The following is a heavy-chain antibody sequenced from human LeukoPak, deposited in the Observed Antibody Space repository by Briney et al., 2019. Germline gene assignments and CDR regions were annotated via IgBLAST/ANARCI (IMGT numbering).Heavy chain of an antibody. CDR1: GFTFSSYA. V-gene: IGHV3-23*01. Sequence: GGSLRLSCAASGFTFSSYAMRWVRQAPGKGLEWVSAISGSGGSTYYADSVKGRFTISRDNSKNTLYLQMNSLRAEDTAVYYCAKVMKPYYDFWSGYYPSDYWGQGTLVTVSS. CDR2: ISGSGGST. CDR3: AKVMKPYYDFWSGYYPSDY. J-gene: IGHJ4*02. D-gene: IGHD3-3*01.